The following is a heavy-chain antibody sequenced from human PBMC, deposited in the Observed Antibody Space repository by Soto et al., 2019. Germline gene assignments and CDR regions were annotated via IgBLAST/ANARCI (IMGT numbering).Heavy chain of an antibody. CDR1: GYTFTSYG. J-gene: IGHJ4*02. D-gene: IGHD1-26*01. V-gene: IGHV1-18*01. Sequence: ASVKVSCKASGYTFTSYGISWVRQAPGQGLEWMGWISAYNVNTNYAQKLQGRVTMTTDTSTSTAYMELRSLRSDDTAVYYCARASDYSGSYSHFDYWGQGTLVTVSS. CDR2: ISAYNVNT. CDR3: ARASDYSGSYSHFDY.